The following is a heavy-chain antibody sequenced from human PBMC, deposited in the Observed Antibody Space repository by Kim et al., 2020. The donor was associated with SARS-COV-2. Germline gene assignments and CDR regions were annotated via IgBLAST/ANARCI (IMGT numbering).Heavy chain of an antibody. J-gene: IGHJ4*02. D-gene: IGHD1-20*01. CDR3: ARVYNWNDFDY. V-gene: IGHV4-38-2*02. CDR1: GYSISSGYY. Sequence: SETLSLTCTVSGYSISSGYYWGWIRQPPGKGLEWIGSIYHSGSTYYNPSLKSRVAISVDTSKNQFSLKLSSVTAADTAVYYCARVYNWNDFDYWGQGTLV. CDR2: IYHSGST.